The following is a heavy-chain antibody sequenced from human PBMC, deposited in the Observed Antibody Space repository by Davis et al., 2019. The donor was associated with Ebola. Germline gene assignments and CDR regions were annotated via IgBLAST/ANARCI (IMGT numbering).Heavy chain of an antibody. D-gene: IGHD5-12*01. CDR2: INLNDGRT. CDR3: TTPGGQDSGYDVFDI. Sequence: ASVPVSCKASGYTFINYYTYWVRQASGHGLEWMGMINLNDGRTIYAQKFQGRVTVTRDTSTTTVYMDLSSLRSEDTALYYCTTPGGQDSGYDVFDIWGQGTMVTVSS. V-gene: IGHV1-46*03. J-gene: IGHJ3*02. CDR1: GYTFINYY.